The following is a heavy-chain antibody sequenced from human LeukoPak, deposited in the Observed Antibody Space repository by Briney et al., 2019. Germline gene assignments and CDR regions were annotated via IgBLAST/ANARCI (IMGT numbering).Heavy chain of an antibody. J-gene: IGHJ5*02. CDR2: ISSSSGNI. CDR3: ARVAAGPSGWP. D-gene: IGHD6-19*01. V-gene: IGHV3-48*04. Sequence: GGSLRLSCAASGFTFSTFAMIWVRQAPGKGLEWVSYISSSSGNIYYADSVKGRFTISRDNAKNSLYLQMNSLRAEDTAVYYCARVAAGPSGWPWGQGTLVTVSS. CDR1: GFTFSTFA.